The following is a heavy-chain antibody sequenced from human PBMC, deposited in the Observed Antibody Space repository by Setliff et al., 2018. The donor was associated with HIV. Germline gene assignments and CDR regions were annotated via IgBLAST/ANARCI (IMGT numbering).Heavy chain of an antibody. Sequence: SETLSLTCPVSGGSVSTSTYYWGWIRQPPGKGLEYIGTLSYRGTTHYNPSLKSRIALSIDSSKNQFSLNLHFVTATDSALYYCATTRPISTGYPGFFDSWGRGIVVTVSS. V-gene: IGHV4-39*01. D-gene: IGHD3-9*01. CDR2: LSYRGTT. CDR3: ATTRPISTGYPGFFDS. J-gene: IGHJ4*02. CDR1: GGSVSTSTYY.